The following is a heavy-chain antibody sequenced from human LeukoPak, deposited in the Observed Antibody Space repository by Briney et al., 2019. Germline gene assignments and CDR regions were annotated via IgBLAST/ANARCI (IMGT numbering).Heavy chain of an antibody. Sequence: SETLSLTCTVSGGSISSYYWSWIRQPPGKGLEWIGSIYYSGSTYYNASLKSRVTISVDTSKNQFSLKLSSVTAADTAVYYCAIKRYSTSWYVFDYWGQGTLVTVSS. CDR3: AIKRYSTSWYVFDY. J-gene: IGHJ4*02. D-gene: IGHD6-13*01. V-gene: IGHV4-59*05. CDR1: GGSISSYY. CDR2: IYYSGST.